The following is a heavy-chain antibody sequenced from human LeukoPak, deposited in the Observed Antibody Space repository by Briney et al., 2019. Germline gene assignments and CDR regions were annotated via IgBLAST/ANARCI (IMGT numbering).Heavy chain of an antibody. Sequence: GGSLRLSCEAAGFAFKTYSMHWVRQAPGKGLEWVAAIWPDGSNEYYANSVKGRFFISRDNSKNTLYLQMNSLRAEDTAVYYCAKDFYSGYDYDYYYGMDVWGQGTTVTVSS. CDR1: GFAFKTYS. D-gene: IGHD5-12*01. CDR3: AKDFYSGYDYDYYYGMDV. V-gene: IGHV3-30*02. J-gene: IGHJ6*02. CDR2: IWPDGSNE.